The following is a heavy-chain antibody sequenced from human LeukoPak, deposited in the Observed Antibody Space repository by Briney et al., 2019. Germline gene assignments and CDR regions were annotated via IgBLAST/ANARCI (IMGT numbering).Heavy chain of an antibody. J-gene: IGHJ4*02. D-gene: IGHD5-18*01. CDR3: ARGSSVDTAMVTDY. V-gene: IGHV1-8*01. Sequence: GASVKVSCKASGYTFTSYDINWVRQATGQGLEWMGWMNPNSGNTGYAQKFQGGVTMTRNTSISTAYMELSSLRSEDTAVYYCARGSSVDTAMVTDYWGQGTLVTVSS. CDR2: MNPNSGNT. CDR1: GYTFTSYD.